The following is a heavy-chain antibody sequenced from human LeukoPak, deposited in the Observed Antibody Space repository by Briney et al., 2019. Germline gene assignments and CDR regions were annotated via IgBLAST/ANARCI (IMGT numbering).Heavy chain of an antibody. CDR2: INHSGST. D-gene: IGHD6-19*01. V-gene: IGHV4-34*01. CDR1: GGSFSGYY. Sequence: SETLSLTCAVYGGSFSGYYWSWIRQPPGKGLEWIGEINHSGSTNYNPSLKSRATISVDTSKNQFSLKLSSVTAADTAVYYCARGSVAAPGYFDYWGQGTLVTVSS. CDR3: ARGSVAAPGYFDY. J-gene: IGHJ4*02.